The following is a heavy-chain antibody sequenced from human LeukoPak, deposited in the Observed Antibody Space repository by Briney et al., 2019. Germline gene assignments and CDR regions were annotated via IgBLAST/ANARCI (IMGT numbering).Heavy chain of an antibody. D-gene: IGHD3-10*01. V-gene: IGHV1-2*02. Sequence: GASVKVSCKTSGYTFTGYYMHWVRQAPGQGLEWMGWINPNSGGTNYAQKFQGRVTMTRDTSISTAYMELSRLRSDDTAVYYCARDLWFGENWFDPWGQGTLVTVSS. CDR1: GYTFTGYY. CDR2: INPNSGGT. CDR3: ARDLWFGENWFDP. J-gene: IGHJ5*02.